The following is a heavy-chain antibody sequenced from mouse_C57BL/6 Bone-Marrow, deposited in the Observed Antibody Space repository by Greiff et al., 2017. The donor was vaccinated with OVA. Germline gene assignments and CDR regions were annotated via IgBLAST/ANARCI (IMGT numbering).Heavy chain of an antibody. CDR3: ARSGYDYGGEAWFAY. Sequence: QVQLQQPGAELVMPGASVKLSCKASGYTFTSYWMHWVKQRPGQGLEWIGEIDPSDSYTNYNQKFQGKSTLTVDKSSSTADMQLSSLTSEDSAVYDCARSGYDYGGEAWFAYWGQGTLVTVSA. J-gene: IGHJ3*01. CDR2: IDPSDSYT. V-gene: IGHV1-69*01. D-gene: IGHD2-4*01. CDR1: GYTFTSYW.